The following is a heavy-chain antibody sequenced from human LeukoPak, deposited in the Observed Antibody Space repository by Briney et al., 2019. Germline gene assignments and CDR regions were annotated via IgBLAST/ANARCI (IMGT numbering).Heavy chain of an antibody. V-gene: IGHV3-30*02. D-gene: IGHD1-26*01. CDR2: ILYDGTNK. CDR3: GKEEEIGSPIDY. J-gene: IGHJ4*02. Sequence: GGSLRLSCAASGFTFSSYGIHWVRQAPGKGLEWVAYILYDGTNKSFAESVKGRFTISRDNSKYTVYLHMNSPRLDDTGVYFCGKEEEIGSPIDYWGQGTLVTVSS. CDR1: GFTFSSYG.